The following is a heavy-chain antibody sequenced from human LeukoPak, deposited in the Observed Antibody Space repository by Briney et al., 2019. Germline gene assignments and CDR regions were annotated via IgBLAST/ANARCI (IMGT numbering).Heavy chain of an antibody. D-gene: IGHD6-19*01. V-gene: IGHV4-39*01. J-gene: IGHJ5*02. CDR2: IYYSGST. CDR3: ARQMAGARGEP. Sequence: SGTLSLTCTVSGGSISSSSYYWGWIRQPPGKGLEWIGSIYYSGSTYYNPPLKSRVTISVDTSKNQFSLKLSSVTAADTAVYYCARQMAGARGEPWGQGTLVTVSS. CDR1: GGSISSSSYY.